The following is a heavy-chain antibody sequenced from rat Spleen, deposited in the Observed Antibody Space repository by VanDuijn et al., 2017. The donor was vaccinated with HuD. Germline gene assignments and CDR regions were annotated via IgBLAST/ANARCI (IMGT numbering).Heavy chain of an antibody. Sequence: EVQLVESGGGLVQPGRSMKLSCAASGFTFNNYWMTWVRQAPKKGLEWVASISYNGVSTYYRDSVKGRFTISRDNAKSSLYLQMDSLRSEDTATYYCTTEPGYNSYFAYWGQGVMVTVSS. CDR2: ISYNGVST. CDR1: GFTFNNYW. V-gene: IGHV5-20*01. J-gene: IGHJ2*01. CDR3: TTEPGYNSYFAY. D-gene: IGHD1-4*01.